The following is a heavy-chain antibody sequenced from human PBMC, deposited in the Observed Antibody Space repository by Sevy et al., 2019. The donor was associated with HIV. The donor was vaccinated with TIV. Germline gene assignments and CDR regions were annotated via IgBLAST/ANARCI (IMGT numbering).Heavy chain of an antibody. D-gene: IGHD3-10*01. CDR1: GSSFESFA. V-gene: IGHV3-21*04. J-gene: IGHJ6*02. CDR2: ISKSSSYI. CDR3: TRGSGIDYYEKGMDL. Sequence: GGSLRLSCAASGSSFESFAMNWVRQAPGKVLEWVAYISKSSSYIYYADSVKGRFTISRDNAKNSLFLQMNSLGAEDTAIYYCTRGSGIDYYEKGMDLWGQGTTVTVSS.